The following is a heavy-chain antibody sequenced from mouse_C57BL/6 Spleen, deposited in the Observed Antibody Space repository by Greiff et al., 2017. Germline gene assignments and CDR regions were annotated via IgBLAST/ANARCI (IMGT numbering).Heavy chain of an antibody. CDR3: ATLDDYDVWYAMDY. CDR1: GYTFTSYW. D-gene: IGHD2-4*01. Sequence: QVQLQQPGAELVKPGASVKMSCKASGYTFTSYWITWVKQRPGQGLEWIGDIYPDSGSTNYNEKFKSKATLTVDTSSSTAYMQLSSLTSEDSAVYYCATLDDYDVWYAMDYWGQGTSVTVSS. CDR2: IYPDSGST. J-gene: IGHJ4*01. V-gene: IGHV1-55*01.